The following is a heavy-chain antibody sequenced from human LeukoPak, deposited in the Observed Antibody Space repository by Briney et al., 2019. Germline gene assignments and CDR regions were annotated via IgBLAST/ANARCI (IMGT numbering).Heavy chain of an antibody. CDR1: GGTFSSYA. CDR3: ASGIAAAGTWFDP. CDR2: IIPIFGTA. D-gene: IGHD6-13*01. V-gene: IGHV1-69*05. Sequence: AASVTVSCKASGGTFSSYAISWVRQARGQGLEWMGGIIPIFGTANYAQKFQGRVTITTDESTSTAYMELSSLRSEDTAVYYCASGIAAAGTWFDPWGQGTLVTVSS. J-gene: IGHJ5*02.